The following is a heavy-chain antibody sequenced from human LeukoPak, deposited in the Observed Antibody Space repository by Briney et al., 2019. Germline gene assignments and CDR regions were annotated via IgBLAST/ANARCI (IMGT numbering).Heavy chain of an antibody. V-gene: IGHV3-66*01. Sequence: TGGSLRLSCAASEFPVGSNYMTWVRQAPGKGLEWVSLIYSGGSTYYADSVKGRFTISRDNSKNTLYLQMNSLRAEDTAVYYCATGLYSGSHSGSDYWGQGTLVTVSS. CDR3: ATGLYSGSHSGSDY. D-gene: IGHD1-26*01. CDR1: EFPVGSNY. J-gene: IGHJ4*02. CDR2: IYSGGST.